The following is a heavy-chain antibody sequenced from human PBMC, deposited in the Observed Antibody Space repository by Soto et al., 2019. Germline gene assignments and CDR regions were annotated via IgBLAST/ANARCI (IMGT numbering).Heavy chain of an antibody. V-gene: IGHV4-61*01. J-gene: IGHJ4*02. CDR2: VYYSGAT. CDR3: ARTTAVPNTLRSRYFFDY. CDR1: GGSVSNKTYY. D-gene: IGHD4-17*01. Sequence: SETLSLTCSVSGGSVSNKTYYWSWIRQPPGKRLEWIGYVYYSGATNYNPSLKSRVTISVDLSKNQFSLRLSSVTTADTALYYCARTTAVPNTLRSRYFFDYWGQGTLVTVSS.